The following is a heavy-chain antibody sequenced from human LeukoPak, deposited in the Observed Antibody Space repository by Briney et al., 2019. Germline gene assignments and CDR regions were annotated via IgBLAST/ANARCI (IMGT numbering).Heavy chain of an antibody. CDR1: GFTFSSYA. Sequence: GGSLRLSCAASGFTFSSYAMSWVRQAPGKGLEWVSAISGSGGSTYYADSVKGRFTISNDNAKNSLYLQMNNLRAEDTAVYYCARRWYSSSSHWGQGTLVTVSS. CDR2: ISGSGGST. V-gene: IGHV3-23*01. CDR3: ARRWYSSSSH. D-gene: IGHD6-6*01. J-gene: IGHJ4*02.